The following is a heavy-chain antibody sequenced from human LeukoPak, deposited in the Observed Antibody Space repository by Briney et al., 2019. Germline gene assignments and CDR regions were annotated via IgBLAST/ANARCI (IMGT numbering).Heavy chain of an antibody. V-gene: IGHV1-46*01. J-gene: IGHJ6*03. D-gene: IGHD6-13*01. CDR3: ARDRPPYSSSVALPVGYMDV. CDR2: INPSGGSA. CDR1: GYTFTTYY. Sequence: GASVKVSCKASGYTFTTYYIHWVRQAPGQGLECMGIINPSGGSATYAQKFQGRVTMTRDMSTSTVYMELSSLGSEDTAVYYCARDRPPYSSSVALPVGYMDVWGKGTTVTVSS.